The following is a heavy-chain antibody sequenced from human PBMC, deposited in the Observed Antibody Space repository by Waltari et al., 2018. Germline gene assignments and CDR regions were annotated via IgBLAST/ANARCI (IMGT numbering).Heavy chain of an antibody. D-gene: IGHD2-15*01. CDR3: VRNRGWQQFDF. CDR2: IKEDGGRK. CDR1: GFTLSNYW. V-gene: IGHV3-7*01. J-gene: IGHJ4*02. Sequence: EVQLVESGGGLVQPGGSLRLSCAVSGFTLSNYWMGWVRQAPGKGLEWVAGIKEDGGRKDYVDSVKGRFTISRDNAKSTLYLQMNSLRAEDTAVFYCVRNRGWQQFDFWGQGTLVTVS.